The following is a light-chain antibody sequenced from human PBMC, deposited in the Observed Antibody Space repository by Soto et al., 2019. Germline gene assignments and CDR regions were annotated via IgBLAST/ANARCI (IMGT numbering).Light chain of an antibody. V-gene: IGLV2-8*01. CDR1: SSDVGGYNY. Sequence: QSALTQPPSASGSPGQSVTISCTGTSSDVGGYNYVSWYQHHPGKAPKLMIYAVSKRPSGVPDRFSGSKSGNTASLTVSGVQPEVEAEYYCSSCAGDIFWVFGGGTKLTVL. CDR2: AVS. CDR3: SSCAGDIFWV. J-gene: IGLJ3*02.